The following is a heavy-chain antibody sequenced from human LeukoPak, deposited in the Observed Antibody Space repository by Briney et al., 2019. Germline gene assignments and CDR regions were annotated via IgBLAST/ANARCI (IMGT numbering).Heavy chain of an antibody. CDR1: GYTFTRYY. V-gene: IGHV1-46*01. D-gene: IGHD3-22*01. CDR2: ISPSGDTT. Sequence: ASVKVSCKASGYTFTRYYMHWVRQAPGQGLEWMGIISPSGDTTSYAQKFQGRVTMTRDTSTRTVYLDLSSLRSEDTAVYYCARGRDYYAVSGYHNWFDAWGQGTLVTASS. CDR3: ARGRDYYAVSGYHNWFDA. J-gene: IGHJ5*02.